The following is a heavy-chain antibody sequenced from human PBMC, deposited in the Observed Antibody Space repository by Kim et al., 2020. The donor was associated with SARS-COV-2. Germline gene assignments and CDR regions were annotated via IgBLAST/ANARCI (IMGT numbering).Heavy chain of an antibody. CDR2: ISWNSGSI. CDR3: AKVAGYSYGPHAWFDY. D-gene: IGHD5-18*01. J-gene: IGHJ4*02. CDR1: GFTFDDYA. Sequence: GGSLRLSCAASGFTFDDYAMHWVRQAPGKGLEWVSGISWNSGSIGYADSVKGRFTISRDNAKNSLYLQMNSLRAEDTALYYCAKVAGYSYGPHAWFDYWGQGTLVTVSS. V-gene: IGHV3-9*01.